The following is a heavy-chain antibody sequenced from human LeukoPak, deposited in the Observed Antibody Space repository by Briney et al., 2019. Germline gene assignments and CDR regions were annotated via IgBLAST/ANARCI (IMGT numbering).Heavy chain of an antibody. D-gene: IGHD4-23*01. CDR1: GYVFTSYG. J-gene: IGHJ4*02. V-gene: IGHV1-18*01. CDR2: INTYNGDT. CDR3: ARNPREDYGGLSLFDY. Sequence: ASVKVSCKASGYVFTSYGISWVRQAPGQGLEWMGWINTYNGDTKYAQKFQGRVTMTTDTSTSTAYMELRSLRSDDTAVYYCARNPREDYGGLSLFDYWGQGTLVTASS.